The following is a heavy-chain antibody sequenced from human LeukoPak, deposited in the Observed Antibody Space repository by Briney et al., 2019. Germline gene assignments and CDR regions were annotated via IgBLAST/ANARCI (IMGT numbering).Heavy chain of an antibody. CDR2: IYYSGST. CDR1: GGSISSSSYY. V-gene: IGHV4-39*01. D-gene: IGHD2-2*02. CDR3: ARKYCSSTSCYIGDAFDI. Sequence: SETLSLTCTVSGGSISSSSYYWGWIRQPPGKGLEWIGSIYYSGSTYYNPSLKSRVTISVDTSKNQFSLKLSSVTAADTAVYYCARKYCSSTSCYIGDAFDIWGQGTMVTVSS. J-gene: IGHJ3*02.